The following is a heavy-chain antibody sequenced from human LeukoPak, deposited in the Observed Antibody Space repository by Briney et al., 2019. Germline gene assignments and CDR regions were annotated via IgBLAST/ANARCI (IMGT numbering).Heavy chain of an antibody. V-gene: IGHV3-23*01. Sequence: PGGTLRLSCAASGFTFSSYGMSWVRQAPGKGLEWVSAISGSGGRTYYADSVKGRITISRDNSKNTLYLQMNSLRAEDTAVYYCARRAGEYSHPHDYWGQGTLVTVSS. CDR2: ISGSGGRT. J-gene: IGHJ4*02. D-gene: IGHD2/OR15-2a*01. CDR1: GFTFSSYG. CDR3: ARRAGEYSHPHDY.